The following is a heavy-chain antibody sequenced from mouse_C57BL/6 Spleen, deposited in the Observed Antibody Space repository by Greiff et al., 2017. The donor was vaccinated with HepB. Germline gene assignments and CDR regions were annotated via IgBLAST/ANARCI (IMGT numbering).Heavy chain of an antibody. CDR2: ISSGSSTI. CDR1: GFTFSDYG. J-gene: IGHJ4*01. D-gene: IGHD1-2*01. V-gene: IGHV5-17*01. CDR3: ADHYYGYAMDY. Sequence: EVQVVESGGGLVKPGGSLKLSCAASGFTFSDYGMHWVRQAPEKGLEWVAYISSGSSTIYYADTVKGRFTISRDNAKNTLFLQMTSLRSEDTAMYYCADHYYGYAMDYWGQGTSVTVSS.